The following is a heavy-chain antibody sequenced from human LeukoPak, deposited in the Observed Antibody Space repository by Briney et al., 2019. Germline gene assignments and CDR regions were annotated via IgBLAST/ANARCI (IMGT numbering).Heavy chain of an antibody. Sequence: SETLSLTCTVSGDSISSYYWSWIRQPAGKGLEWIGRIYSGGSTNYNPSLKSRVTMPVDTSKNQFSLKLSSVTAADTAVYYCARDTAAGIWGQGTLVTVSS. CDR1: GDSISSYY. CDR2: IYSGGST. D-gene: IGHD6-13*01. V-gene: IGHV4-4*07. J-gene: IGHJ4*02. CDR3: ARDTAAGI.